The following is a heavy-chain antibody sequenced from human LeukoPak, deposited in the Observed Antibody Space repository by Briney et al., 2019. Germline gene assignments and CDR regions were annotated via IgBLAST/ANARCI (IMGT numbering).Heavy chain of an antibody. CDR2: VYYTGTT. CDR1: GDSINRSSYY. V-gene: IGHV4-39*01. CDR3: VRQAGYFDY. J-gene: IGHJ4*02. Sequence: SETLSLTCTVSGDSINRSSYYWGWIRQPPGTGLEWIATVYYTGTTYYNPSLKSRVIISADTSKNQFSLKLSSVTAADTAVYHCVRQAGYFDYWGQGPLVTVSS.